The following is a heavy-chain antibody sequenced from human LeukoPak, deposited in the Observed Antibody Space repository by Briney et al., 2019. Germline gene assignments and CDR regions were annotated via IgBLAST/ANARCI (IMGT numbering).Heavy chain of an antibody. CDR2: IYYSGST. V-gene: IGHV4-31*11. CDR1: GGSISSGGYY. Sequence: SETLSLTCVVSGGSISSGGYYWSWIRQHPGKGLEWIGYIYYSGSTYYNPSLKSRVTISVDTSKNQFSLKLSSVTAADTAVYYCARDYGRQTTVVTPTWGQGTLVTVSS. CDR3: ARDYGRQTTVVTPT. J-gene: IGHJ5*02. D-gene: IGHD4-23*01.